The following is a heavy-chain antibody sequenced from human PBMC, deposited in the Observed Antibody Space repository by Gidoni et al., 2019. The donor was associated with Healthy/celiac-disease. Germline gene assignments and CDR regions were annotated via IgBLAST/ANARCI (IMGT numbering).Heavy chain of an antibody. V-gene: IGHV1-69*01. CDR2: IIPIFGTA. J-gene: IGHJ5*02. D-gene: IGHD3-16*02. CDR1: GGSFSSHA. CDR3: ARGMITFGGVIVEYNWFDP. Sequence: QVQLVQSGAEVKKPGSSVKVSCKASGGSFSSHAISWVRQAPGQGLEWMGGIIPIFGTANYAQKFQGRVTITADESTSTAYMELSSLRSEDTAVYYCARGMITFGGVIVEYNWFDPWGQGTLVTVSS.